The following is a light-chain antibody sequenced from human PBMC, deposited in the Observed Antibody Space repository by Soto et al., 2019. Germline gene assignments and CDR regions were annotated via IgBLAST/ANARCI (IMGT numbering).Light chain of an antibody. Sequence: QSALTQPRSVSGSPGQSVTISCTGSSGDIGAYDYVSWYQQHPGKAPRVVIHDVSKRPSGVPDRFSGSKSANTASLTISGLQAEDESDYYCCSYAGSYTFYVFGTGPKVTVL. V-gene: IGLV2-11*01. CDR1: SGDIGAYDY. J-gene: IGLJ1*01. CDR3: CSYAGSYTFYV. CDR2: DVS.